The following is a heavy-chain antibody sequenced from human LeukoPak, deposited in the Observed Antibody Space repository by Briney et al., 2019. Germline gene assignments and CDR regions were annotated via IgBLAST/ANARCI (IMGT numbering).Heavy chain of an antibody. V-gene: IGHV1-8*02. CDR1: GYTFTNYD. D-gene: IGHD2-21*02. Sequence: VSVKVSCKASGYTFTNYDINWVRQATGQGLEWLGWVSTDSGNSDSAQKFQGRITLTRDTSISTVFLELRNLRSDDTAVYYCARGVSRDVDYWGQGTLVTVSS. CDR2: VSTDSGNS. CDR3: ARGVSRDVDY. J-gene: IGHJ4*02.